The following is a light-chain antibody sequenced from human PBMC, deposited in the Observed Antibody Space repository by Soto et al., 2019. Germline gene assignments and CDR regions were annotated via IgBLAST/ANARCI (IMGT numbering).Light chain of an antibody. V-gene: IGLV2-8*01. CDR2: EVN. Sequence: QSALTQPPSASGSPGQSVTFSCTGTSSDVGAYKYVSWYQQHPGKAPKLIIFEVNKRPSGVPDRFSGSKSGNTASLTVSGLQAADEADYYCSSYAGSNNLIFGTGTKVTVL. J-gene: IGLJ1*01. CDR1: SSDVGAYKY. CDR3: SSYAGSNNLI.